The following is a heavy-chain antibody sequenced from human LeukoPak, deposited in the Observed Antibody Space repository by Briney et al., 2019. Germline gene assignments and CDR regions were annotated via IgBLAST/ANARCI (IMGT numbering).Heavy chain of an antibody. Sequence: GGSLRLSCAASGFTFSSYWMHWVRQVPGKGLVWVSRINGDGSSTSYADSVKGRFTISRDNAKNTLYVQMNSLRAEDTAVYYCSTGSGHAFDIWGRGTMVTVSS. V-gene: IGHV3-74*01. CDR3: STGSGHAFDI. CDR1: GFTFSSYW. J-gene: IGHJ3*02. CDR2: INGDGSST. D-gene: IGHD3-10*01.